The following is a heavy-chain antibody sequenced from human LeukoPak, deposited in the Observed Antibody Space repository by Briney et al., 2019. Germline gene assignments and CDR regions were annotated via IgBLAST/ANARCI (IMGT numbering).Heavy chain of an antibody. D-gene: IGHD2-2*01. CDR1: GGSFSGYY. CDR2: INHSGST. CDR3: ARGRRGVVVPALSERFDP. V-gene: IGHV4-34*01. Sequence: SETLSLTCAVYGGSFSGYYWSWIRQPPGKGLEWIGEINHSGSTNYNPSLKSRVTISVDTSKNQFSLKLSSVTSADTAVYYCARGRRGVVVPALSERFDPWGQGTLVTVSS. J-gene: IGHJ5*02.